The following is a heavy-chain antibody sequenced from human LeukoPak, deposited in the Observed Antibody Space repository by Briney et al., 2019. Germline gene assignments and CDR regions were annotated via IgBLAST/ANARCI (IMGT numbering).Heavy chain of an antibody. CDR1: GFTFSDYA. J-gene: IGHJ4*02. CDR3: ARDGGDKTAYYGDQFDC. Sequence: PGGSLRLSCAASGFTFSDYAMHWVRQAPGKGLEWVAIISDDGIKKHYADSKKGRFTISRDNSKNTLYLQLNGLRPEDTAVYYCARDGGDKTAYYGDQFDCWGQGTLVTVSS. V-gene: IGHV3-30*01. CDR2: ISDDGIKK. D-gene: IGHD3-9*01.